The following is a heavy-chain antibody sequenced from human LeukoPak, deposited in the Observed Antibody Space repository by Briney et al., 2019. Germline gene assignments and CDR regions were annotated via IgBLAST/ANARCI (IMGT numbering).Heavy chain of an antibody. J-gene: IGHJ3*02. CDR1: GLTFSNYA. D-gene: IGHD4-17*01. Sequence: GGSLRLSCAASGLTFSNYAMTWVRQAPGKGLEWVSRIIVIGSRTYYADSVKGRFTISRDNSKNTLYLQMNSLRAEDTALYYCSKDPNGDYIGAFDMWGPGTLVTVSS. V-gene: IGHV3-23*01. CDR2: IIVIGSRT. CDR3: SKDPNGDYIGAFDM.